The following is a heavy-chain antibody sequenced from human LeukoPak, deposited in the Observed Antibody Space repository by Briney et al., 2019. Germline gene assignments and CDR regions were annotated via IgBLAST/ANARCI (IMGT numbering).Heavy chain of an antibody. CDR3: AKAPTGVDAFDI. D-gene: IGHD1-1*01. CDR2: ISGSGGST. Sequence: PGGSLRLSCAASGFTFSSYAMSWVRQAPGKGLEWVSAISGSGGSTYYADSVKGRFTISRDNSKNTLYLQMNGLRAEDTAVYYCAKAPTGVDAFDIWGQGTMVTVSS. J-gene: IGHJ3*02. V-gene: IGHV3-23*01. CDR1: GFTFSSYA.